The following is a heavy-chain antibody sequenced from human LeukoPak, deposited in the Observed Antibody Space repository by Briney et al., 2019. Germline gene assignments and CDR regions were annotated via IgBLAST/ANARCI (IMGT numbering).Heavy chain of an antibody. V-gene: IGHV4-39*01. CDR3: ARHGGSGAPDN. J-gene: IGHJ4*02. CDR2: IYYTGST. Sequence: SETLSLTCTVSDDSISSSDYYWDWIRQPPGKGLEWIGSIYYTGSTHYNPPLKSRVTISVDTSKNHFSLKLNSVTATDTAVYYCARHGGSGAPDNWGQGTLVTVSS. CDR1: DDSISSSDYY. D-gene: IGHD3-10*01.